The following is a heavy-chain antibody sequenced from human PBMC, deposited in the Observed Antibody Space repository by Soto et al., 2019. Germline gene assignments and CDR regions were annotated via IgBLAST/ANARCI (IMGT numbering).Heavy chain of an antibody. Sequence: PGGSLRLSCAASGFTFRSYAMSWVRQAPGTGLEWVSAISGSGGSTYYADSVKGRFTISRDNSKNTLYLQMNSLRAEDTAVYYCAKGIVYYYDSSGYFAYWGQGTLVTVS. CDR3: AKGIVYYYDSSGYFAY. CDR1: GFTFRSYA. D-gene: IGHD3-22*01. V-gene: IGHV3-23*01. J-gene: IGHJ4*02. CDR2: ISGSGGST.